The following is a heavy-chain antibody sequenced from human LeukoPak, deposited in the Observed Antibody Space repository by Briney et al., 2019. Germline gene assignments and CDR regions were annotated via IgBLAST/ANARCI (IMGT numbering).Heavy chain of an antibody. CDR2: INPSSGGT. CDR1: GYTFTGYY. Sequence: ASVKVSCKASGYTFTGYYMHWVRQAPGQGLEWMGWINPSSGGTNYAQKFQGRVTMTRDTSISAAYMEVSRLRSDDTAVYYCAKSNTYYDSGGHLDCWGQGTLVTVSS. CDR3: AKSNTYYDSGGHLDC. V-gene: IGHV1-2*02. J-gene: IGHJ4*02. D-gene: IGHD3-22*01.